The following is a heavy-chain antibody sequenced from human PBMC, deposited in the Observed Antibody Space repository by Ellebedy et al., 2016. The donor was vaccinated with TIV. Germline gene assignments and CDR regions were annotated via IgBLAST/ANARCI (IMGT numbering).Heavy chain of an antibody. CDR1: GFTFSDYY. D-gene: IGHD2-21*02. J-gene: IGHJ4*02. CDR3: ARNWVVTITTVDY. CDR2: ISSSGSTI. V-gene: IGHV3-11*04. Sequence: GESLKISCAASGFTFSDYYMSWIRQAPGKGLEWVSYISSSGSTIYYADSVKGRFTISRDNAKNSLYLQMNSLRAEDTAVYYCARNWVVTITTVDYWGQGTLVTVSS.